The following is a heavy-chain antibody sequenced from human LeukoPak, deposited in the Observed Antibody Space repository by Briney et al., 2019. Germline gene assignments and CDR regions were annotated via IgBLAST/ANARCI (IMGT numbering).Heavy chain of an antibody. CDR1: GFTFSSHW. V-gene: IGHV3-74*01. J-gene: IGHJ4*02. CDR3: AAAPREETPLLPVDY. Sequence: PGGSLRLSCAASGFTFSSHWMHWVRLVPGKGLVLLSRINFDGSTTGYADSVEGRFTISRDSSKNTLYLQMNSLRADDTAVYYCAAAPREETPLLPVDYWGQGTLVTVSS. D-gene: IGHD4-23*01. CDR2: INFDGSTT.